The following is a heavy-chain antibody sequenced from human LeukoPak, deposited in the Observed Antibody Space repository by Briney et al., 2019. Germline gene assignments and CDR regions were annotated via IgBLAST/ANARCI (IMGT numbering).Heavy chain of an antibody. V-gene: IGHV3-9*01. CDR1: GFTFDDYA. D-gene: IGHD6-13*01. Sequence: GRSLRLSCAVSGFTFDDYAMHWVRQAPGKGLEWVSGISWNSGSIGYADSVKGRFTISRDNAKNSLYLQMNSLRAEDTALYYCAKDKEGSWYYFDYWGQGTLVTVSS. CDR3: AKDKEGSWYYFDY. CDR2: ISWNSGSI. J-gene: IGHJ4*02.